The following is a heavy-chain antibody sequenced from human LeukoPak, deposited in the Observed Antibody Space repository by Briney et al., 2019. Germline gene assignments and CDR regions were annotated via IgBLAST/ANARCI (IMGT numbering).Heavy chain of an antibody. CDR3: AREGSTVIGIVVFDY. CDR2: ISAYNGNT. CDR1: GYTFTSYG. Sequence: ASVKVSCKASGYTFTSYGISWVRQAPGQGLEWMGWISAYNGNTSYAQKLQGRVTMTTDTSTSTAYMELRSLRSDDTAVYYCAREGSTVIGIVVFDYWGQGTLVTVSS. D-gene: IGHD3-22*01. V-gene: IGHV1-18*01. J-gene: IGHJ4*02.